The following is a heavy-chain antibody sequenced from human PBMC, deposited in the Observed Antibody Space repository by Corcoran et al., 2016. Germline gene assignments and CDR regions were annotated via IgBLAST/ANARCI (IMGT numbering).Heavy chain of an antibody. CDR1: GYTFTGYY. V-gene: IGHV1-2*02. J-gene: IGHJ4*02. CDR3: ARETPRDGGHEVDS. Sequence: QVQLVQSGAEVKKPGASVKVSCQASGYTFTGYYIHWVRQAPGQGLEWMGWISPNSGGTNYGQKFQGRVTMTRDTSISTAYMELSRLTSDDTALYYWARETPRDGGHEVDSWGQGTLVTVSS. CDR2: ISPNSGGT.